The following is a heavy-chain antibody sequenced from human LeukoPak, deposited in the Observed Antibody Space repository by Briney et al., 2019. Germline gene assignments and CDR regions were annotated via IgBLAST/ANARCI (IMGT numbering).Heavy chain of an antibody. J-gene: IGHJ4*02. CDR1: GFTFSSYA. V-gene: IGHV3-74*01. CDR3: ARDYGEWEPSPRYYFDY. CDR2: INSDGSST. D-gene: IGHD1-26*01. Sequence: GGSLRLSCAASGFTFSSYAMSWVRQAPGKGLVWVSRINSDGSSTSYADSVKGRFTISRDNAKNTLYLQMNSLRAEDTAVYYCARDYGEWEPSPRYYFDYWGQGTLVTVSS.